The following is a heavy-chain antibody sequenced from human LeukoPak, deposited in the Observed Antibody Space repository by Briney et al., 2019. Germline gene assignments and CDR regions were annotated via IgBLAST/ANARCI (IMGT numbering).Heavy chain of an antibody. CDR3: AKDLSTRPRGAFDI. CDR1: GFTFSSYG. D-gene: IGHD4-11*01. CDR2: IRYDGSNK. V-gene: IGHV3-30*02. J-gene: IGHJ3*02. Sequence: GGSLRLSCAASGFTFSSYGMHWVRQAPGKGLEWVAFIRYDGSNKYYADSVKGRFTISRDNSKNTLYLQMNSLRAEDTAVYYCAKDLSTRPRGAFDIWGQGTMVTVSS.